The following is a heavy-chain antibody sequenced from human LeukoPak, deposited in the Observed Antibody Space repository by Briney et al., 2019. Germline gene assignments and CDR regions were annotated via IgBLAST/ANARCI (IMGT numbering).Heavy chain of an antibody. CDR2: IYDSGTT. D-gene: IGHD5-18*01. CDR1: GGSLSSSTYY. J-gene: IGHJ4*02. CDR3: ARVDTSMVIDY. Sequence: SETLSLTCTVSGGSLSSSTYYWGCIRQPPGKGLEWTGSIYDSGTTSYNPSLKSRVTISVDSSKNQCSLKLGSVTAADTAVYYCARVDTSMVIDYWGQGTLVTVSS. V-gene: IGHV4-39*01.